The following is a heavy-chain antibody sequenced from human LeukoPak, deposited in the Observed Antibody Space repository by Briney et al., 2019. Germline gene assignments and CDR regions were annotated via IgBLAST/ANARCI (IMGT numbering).Heavy chain of an antibody. V-gene: IGHV3-30*02. Sequence: PGGSLRLSCAASGFTFSSYGMHWVRQAPGKGLEWVAFIRYDGSNKYYADSVKGRFTISRDNSKNTLYLQMNSLRAEDTAVYYCARDPETVGATYPDYWGQGTLVTVSS. D-gene: IGHD1-26*01. CDR2: IRYDGSNK. J-gene: IGHJ4*02. CDR1: GFTFSSYG. CDR3: ARDPETVGATYPDY.